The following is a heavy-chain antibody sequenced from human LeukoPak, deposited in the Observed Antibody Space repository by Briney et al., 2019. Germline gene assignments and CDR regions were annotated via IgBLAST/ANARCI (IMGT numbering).Heavy chain of an antibody. J-gene: IGHJ3*02. CDR2: IYHSGSA. Sequence: PSETLSLTCNVSGGSLNTGSYYWGSIRQPPGKGLEYIGSIYHSGSAFYNPSLTSPVTISIDTSNNQFFLEVNSVTAADTAIYYCARDVYSSGSYFALDIWGQGTVVTVSS. CDR1: GGSLNTGSYY. D-gene: IGHD6-19*01. V-gene: IGHV4-39*07. CDR3: ARDVYSSGSYFALDI.